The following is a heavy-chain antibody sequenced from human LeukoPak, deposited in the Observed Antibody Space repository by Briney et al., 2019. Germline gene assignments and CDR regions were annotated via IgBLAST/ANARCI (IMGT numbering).Heavy chain of an antibody. D-gene: IGHD2-21*01. CDR1: GFTFSSSA. J-gene: IGHJ4*02. CDR3: TTVDGDSGPPFEY. V-gene: IGHV3-15*01. CDR2: IKSNFDGGTT. Sequence: TGGSLRLSCAASGFTFSSSAMSWVRQVPGKGLEWVGRIKSNFDGGTTDYAAPVKGRFTISRDDSKSTLYLQMNSLNTEDTAVYYCTTVDGDSGPPFEYWGQGTLVTVPS.